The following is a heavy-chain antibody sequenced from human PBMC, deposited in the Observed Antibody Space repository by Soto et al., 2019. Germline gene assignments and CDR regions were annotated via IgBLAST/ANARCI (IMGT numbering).Heavy chain of an antibody. CDR1: GFSLSTSGMC. J-gene: IGHJ4*02. CDR2: IDWDDDK. V-gene: IGHV2-70*01. CDR3: ARIRNYDILTGYFPPFDY. Sequence: ASGPTLVNPTQTLTLTCTFSGFSLSTSGMCVSWIRQPPGKALEWLALIDWDDDKYYSTSLKTRLTISRDTSKNQVVLTMTNMDPVDTATYYCARIRNYDILTGYFPPFDYWGQGTLVTVSS. D-gene: IGHD3-9*01.